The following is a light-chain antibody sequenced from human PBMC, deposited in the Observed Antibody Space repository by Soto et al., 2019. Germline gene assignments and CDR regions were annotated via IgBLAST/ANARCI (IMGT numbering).Light chain of an antibody. CDR3: QQYNNWPPIT. Sequence: EIVLTHSPGTLSLSPWERATLSCGASQSISSEYLAWYQQKPDQAPRLLIYGASSRATGIPDRFSGSGSGTDFTLTISRLEPEDFAVYYCQQYNNWPPITFGQGTRLEIK. V-gene: IGKV3-20*01. CDR1: QSISSEY. CDR2: GAS. J-gene: IGKJ5*01.